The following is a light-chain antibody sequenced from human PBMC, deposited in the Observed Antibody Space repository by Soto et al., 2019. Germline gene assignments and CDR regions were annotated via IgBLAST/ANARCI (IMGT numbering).Light chain of an antibody. CDR1: SSDIGDYDY. J-gene: IGLJ2*01. V-gene: IGLV2-14*01. CDR2: DVT. CDR3: WSYIDIALDVV. Sequence: QSVLTQPASVSGSPGQSITISCTGTSSDIGDYDYVSWYQHLPGKAPKLLIFDVTHRPSGVSDRFSGSKSGNTASLTISGVRPEDEAEYYCWSYIDIALDVVFGGGTKRTVL.